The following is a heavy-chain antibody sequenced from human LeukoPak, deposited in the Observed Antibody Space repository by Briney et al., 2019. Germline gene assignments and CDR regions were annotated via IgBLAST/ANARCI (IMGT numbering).Heavy chain of an antibody. D-gene: IGHD4-17*01. CDR2: ISGNGGSI. J-gene: IGHJ5*02. CDR3: IVFGDSNH. V-gene: IGHV3-23*01. CDR1: GFTFSSYA. Sequence: GGSLRLSCAASGFTFSSYAMNWVRQAPGKGLEWVSGISGNGGSIYYADSVKGRFTVSRDTSKNTLYLQINSLRVEDTAVYYCIVFGDSNHWGQGTLVTVSS.